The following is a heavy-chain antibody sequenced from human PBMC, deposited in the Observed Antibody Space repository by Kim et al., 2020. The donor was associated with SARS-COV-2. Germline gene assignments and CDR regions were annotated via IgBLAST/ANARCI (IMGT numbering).Heavy chain of an antibody. Sequence: SETLSLTCAVYGGSFSGYYWSWIRQPPGKGLEWIGEINHSGSTNYNPSLKSRVTISVDTSKNQFSLKLSSVTAADTAVYYCARLYCGGDCYSNYYYYYG. CDR1: GGSFSGYY. CDR2: INHSGST. CDR3: ARLYCGGDCYSNYYYYYG. D-gene: IGHD2-21*02. V-gene: IGHV4-34*01. J-gene: IGHJ6*01.